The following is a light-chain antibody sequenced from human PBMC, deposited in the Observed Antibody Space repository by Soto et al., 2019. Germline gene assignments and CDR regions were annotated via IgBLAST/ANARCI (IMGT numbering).Light chain of an antibody. J-gene: IGKJ1*01. CDR1: QSVSSNY. CDR3: QQYGSSPPT. CDR2: GAS. Sequence: EIVLTQSPGTLSLSPGERATLSCRASQSVSSNYLAWYQRKPGQAPRLLIYGASSRAIDIPNRFSGSGSGTDFPLPITSLEPEDFAVYYCQQYGSSPPTFGQGTKVEI. V-gene: IGKV3-20*01.